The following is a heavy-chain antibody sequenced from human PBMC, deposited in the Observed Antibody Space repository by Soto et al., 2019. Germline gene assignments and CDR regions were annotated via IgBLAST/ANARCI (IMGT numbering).Heavy chain of an antibody. Sequence: PGESLKISCKGSGYSFTSYWIGWVRQMPGKGLEWMGIIYPGDSDTRYSPSFQGQVTISADKSISTAYLRWSSLRSDDTAVYYCARDEQWLSTAPDYWGQGTLVTVSS. CDR2: IYPGDSDT. CDR1: GYSFTSYW. D-gene: IGHD6-19*01. CDR3: ARDEQWLSTAPDY. V-gene: IGHV5-51*01. J-gene: IGHJ4*02.